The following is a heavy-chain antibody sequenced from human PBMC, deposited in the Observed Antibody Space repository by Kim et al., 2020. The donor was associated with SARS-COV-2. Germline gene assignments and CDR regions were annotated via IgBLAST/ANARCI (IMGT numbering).Heavy chain of an antibody. CDR3: ARDGALLWFGSTGDY. V-gene: IGHV3-66*01. D-gene: IGHD3-10*01. Sequence: GGSLRLSCAASGFTVSSNYMSWVRQAPGKGLEWVSVIYSGGSTYYADSVKGRFTISRDNSKNTLYLQMNSLRAEDTAVYYCARDGALLWFGSTGDYWGQGTLVTVSS. CDR2: IYSGGST. CDR1: GFTVSSNY. J-gene: IGHJ4*02.